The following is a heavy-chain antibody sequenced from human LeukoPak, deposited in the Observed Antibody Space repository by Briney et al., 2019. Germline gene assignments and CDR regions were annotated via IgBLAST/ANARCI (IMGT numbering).Heavy chain of an antibody. D-gene: IGHD3-3*01. CDR2: ISYDGSNK. V-gene: IGHV3-30*18. CDR3: AKDQYYDFWSGYRMQDYYYGMDV. Sequence: GGSLRLSCDASGFTFSSYGMHWVRQAPGKGLEWVAVISYDGSNKYYADSVEGRFTISRDNSKNTLYLQMNSLRAEDTAVYYCAKDQYYDFWSGYRMQDYYYGMDVWGQGTTVTVSS. J-gene: IGHJ6*02. CDR1: GFTFSSYG.